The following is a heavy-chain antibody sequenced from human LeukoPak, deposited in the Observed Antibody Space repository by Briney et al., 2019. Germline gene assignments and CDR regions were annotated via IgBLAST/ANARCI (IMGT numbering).Heavy chain of an antibody. CDR2: VYHSGNT. CDR3: ARDRGIAVAGTGWYFDL. D-gene: IGHD6-19*01. V-gene: IGHV4-38-2*02. Sequence: SETLSLTCTVSGFSVSSGFYWAWIRQSPGKGLEWIANVYHSGNTYSNPSLKSRLTISVDTSMNNFSLRLTSVTAADTAVYYCARDRGIAVAGTGWYFDLWGRGTLVTVSS. CDR1: GFSVSSGFY. J-gene: IGHJ2*01.